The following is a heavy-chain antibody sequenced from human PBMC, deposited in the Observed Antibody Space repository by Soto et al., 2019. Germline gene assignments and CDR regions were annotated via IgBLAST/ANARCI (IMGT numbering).Heavy chain of an antibody. CDR3: ARDSGSYLRVFDY. CDR2: ISSSGSTI. J-gene: IGHJ4*02. CDR1: GFTFSDYY. Sequence: GGSMRLSCAASGFTFSDYYMSWIRQAPGKGLEWVSYISSSGSTIYYADSVKGRFTISRDNAKNSLYLQMNSLRAEDTAVYYCARDSGSYLRVFDYWGQGTLVTVSS. V-gene: IGHV3-11*01. D-gene: IGHD1-26*01.